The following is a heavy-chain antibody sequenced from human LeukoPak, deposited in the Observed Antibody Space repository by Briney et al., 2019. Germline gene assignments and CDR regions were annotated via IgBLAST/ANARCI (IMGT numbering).Heavy chain of an antibody. CDR3: ARAYYDSSGFYLHINY. V-gene: IGHV1-69*06. J-gene: IGHJ4*02. CDR1: GGTFSSYA. CDR2: IIPIFGTA. Sequence: GASVKVSCKASGGTFSSYAISWVRQAPGQGLEWMGGIIPIFGTANYAQKFQGRVTITADKSTSTAYMELSSLRSEDTAVYYCARAYYDSSGFYLHINYWGQGTLVTVSS. D-gene: IGHD3-22*01.